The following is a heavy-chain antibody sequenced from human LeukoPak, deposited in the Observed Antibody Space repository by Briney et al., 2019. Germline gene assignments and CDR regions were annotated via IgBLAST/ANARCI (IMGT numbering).Heavy chain of an antibody. D-gene: IGHD6-19*01. CDR2: ISAYNGNT. Sequence: ASVTVSCKASGYTFTSYGISWVRQAPGQGREWMGWISAYNGNTNYAQKLQGRVTMTTDTSTSTAYMELRSLRSDDTAVYYCARDLRPPDIAVAGSNFDYWGQGTLVTVSS. CDR1: GYTFTSYG. J-gene: IGHJ4*02. CDR3: ARDLRPPDIAVAGSNFDY. V-gene: IGHV1-18*01.